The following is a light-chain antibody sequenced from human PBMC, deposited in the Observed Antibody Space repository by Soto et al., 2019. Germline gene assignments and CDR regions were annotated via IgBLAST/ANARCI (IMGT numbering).Light chain of an antibody. CDR3: QQYNSYSGT. CDR1: QSISAW. CDR2: DAS. J-gene: IGKJ1*01. V-gene: IGKV1-5*01. Sequence: DIQMTQSPSTLSATPGDRFTITCRASQSISAWLAWYQQKPGKAPKLLIYDASSLESGVPSRFSGSGSGTEFTLTISSLQPDDFATYYCQQYNSYSGTFGQGTKVDIK.